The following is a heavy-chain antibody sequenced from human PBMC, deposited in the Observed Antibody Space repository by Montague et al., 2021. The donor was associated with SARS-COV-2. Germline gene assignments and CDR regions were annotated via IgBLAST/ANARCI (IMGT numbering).Heavy chain of an antibody. J-gene: IGHJ5*02. CDR1: GGSISSSNYY. V-gene: IGHV4-39*02. D-gene: IGHD3-22*01. Sequence: SETLSLTCSVSGGSISSSNYYWGWIRQPPGKGLEWIGSIYYSGSTYYNPSLKSRVAISVDTSKNQFSLILRSMTAADTAVFYCAREGFSSGYYETWGQETLVTVSS. CDR3: AREGFSSGYYET. CDR2: IYYSGST.